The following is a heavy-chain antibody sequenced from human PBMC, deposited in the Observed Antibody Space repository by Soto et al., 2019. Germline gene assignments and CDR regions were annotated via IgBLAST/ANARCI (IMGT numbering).Heavy chain of an antibody. CDR3: ARDPLYDYGDLSHVFDI. CDR1: GGSVSGGDYY. Sequence: QVQLLESGPGLVKPSQTLSLTCTVSGGSVSGGDYYWSWIRQPPGKGLEWIGFIYHTGSTYYSPSLNNRVAISVDTSMNQFALKLSSATAADTSVYFCARDPLYDYGDLSHVFDIWGHGTIDTVSS. J-gene: IGHJ3*02. D-gene: IGHD4-17*01. V-gene: IGHV4-30-4*01. CDR2: IYHTGST.